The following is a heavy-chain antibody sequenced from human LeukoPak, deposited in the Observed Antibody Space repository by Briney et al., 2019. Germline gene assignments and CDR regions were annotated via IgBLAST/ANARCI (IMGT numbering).Heavy chain of an antibody. CDR1: GGSFSGYY. Sequence: SETLSLTCAVYGGSFSGYYWSWIRQPPGKGLEWIGEINHSGSTNYNPSLKSRVTISVDTSKNQFSLKLSSVTAADTAVYYCASGNSTSPGKFWGQGTLVTVSS. CDR2: INHSGST. V-gene: IGHV4-34*01. D-gene: IGHD4-23*01. CDR3: ASGNSTSPGKF. J-gene: IGHJ4*02.